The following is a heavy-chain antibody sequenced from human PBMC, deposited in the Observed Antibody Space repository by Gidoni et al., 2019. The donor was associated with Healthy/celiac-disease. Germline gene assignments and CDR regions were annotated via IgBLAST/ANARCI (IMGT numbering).Heavy chain of an antibody. V-gene: IGHV4-39*01. D-gene: IGHD1-26*01. J-gene: IGHJ4*02. Sequence: QLQLQESGPGLVKPSETLSLTCTVSGGAISSSSHYWGWIRQPPGKGLEWIGSIYYSGSTYYNPSLKSRVTISVDTSKNQFSLKLSSVTAADTAVYYCARTYGRGSYQFDYWGQGTLVTVSS. CDR2: IYYSGST. CDR1: GGAISSSSHY. CDR3: ARTYGRGSYQFDY.